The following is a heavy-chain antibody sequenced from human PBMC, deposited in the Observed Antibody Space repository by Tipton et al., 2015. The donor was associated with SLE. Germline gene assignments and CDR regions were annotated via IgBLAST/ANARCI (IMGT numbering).Heavy chain of an antibody. V-gene: IGHV3-30*02. J-gene: IGHJ4*02. D-gene: IGHD6-6*01. CDR3: AKVPYSRSSYRYWDF. CDR2: MRYDEIYK. CDR1: GFTFSNYG. Sequence: SLRLSCAASGFTFSNYGVHWVRQAPGKGLDWVAFMRYDEIYKFYADSVKGRFTISRDNSKDTLYLQMNSLRPDDTALYYCAKVPYSRSSYRYWDFWGQGTLVIVSS.